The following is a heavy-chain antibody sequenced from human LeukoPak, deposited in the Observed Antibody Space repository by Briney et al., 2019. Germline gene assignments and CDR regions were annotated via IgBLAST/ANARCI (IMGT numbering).Heavy chain of an antibody. Sequence: TSEALSLTCTVSGGSISSYYWSWIRQPPGKGLEWIGYIYYSGSTNYNPSLKSRVTISVDTSKNQFSLKLSSVTAADTAVYYCARVKEMAYYQYYSDYWGQGTLVTVSS. V-gene: IGHV4-59*01. J-gene: IGHJ4*02. CDR3: ARVKEMAYYQYYSDY. CDR2: IYYSGST. CDR1: GGSISSYY. D-gene: IGHD5-24*01.